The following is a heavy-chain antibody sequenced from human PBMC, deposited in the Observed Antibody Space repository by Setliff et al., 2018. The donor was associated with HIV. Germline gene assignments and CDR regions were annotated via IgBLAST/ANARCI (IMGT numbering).Heavy chain of an antibody. CDR1: GGSFSGYY. D-gene: IGHD3-10*01. Sequence: SETLSLTCAVYGGSFSGYYWSWIRQPPGKGLEWIGEINHSGSTNYNPSPTSRVFISVDKSRNQVSLNLRSVTAADTAMYYCVRGRGKDGFDIWGQGTMVTVSS. J-gene: IGHJ3*02. CDR2: INHSGST. V-gene: IGHV4-34*01. CDR3: VRGRGKDGFDI.